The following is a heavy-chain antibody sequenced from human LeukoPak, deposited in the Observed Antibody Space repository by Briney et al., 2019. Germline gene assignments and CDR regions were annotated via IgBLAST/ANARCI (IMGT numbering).Heavy chain of an antibody. V-gene: IGHV4-39*07. J-gene: IGHJ4*02. CDR1: GGSISSGGYY. Sequence: SETLSLTCTVSGGSISSGGYYWSWIRQPPGKGLEWSGEINHSGSTNYNPSLKSRVTISVDKSKNQFSLKLSSVTAADTAVYYCARRTTVTIPFGYWGQGTLVTVSS. CDR2: INHSGST. D-gene: IGHD4-11*01. CDR3: ARRTTVTIPFGY.